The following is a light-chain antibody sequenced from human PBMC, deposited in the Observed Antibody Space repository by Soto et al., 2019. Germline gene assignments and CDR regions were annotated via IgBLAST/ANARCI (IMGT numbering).Light chain of an antibody. CDR3: CSYAGSSTFV. CDR1: SSDVGSYNL. CDR2: EVS. V-gene: IGLV2-23*02. J-gene: IGLJ2*01. Sequence: AMTQPASVSGSPGQSITISCTGTSSDVGSYNLVSWYQQHPGKAPKLMIYEVSKRPSGVSNRFSGSKSGNTASLTISGLQAEDEADYYCCSYAGSSTFVFGGGTKLTVL.